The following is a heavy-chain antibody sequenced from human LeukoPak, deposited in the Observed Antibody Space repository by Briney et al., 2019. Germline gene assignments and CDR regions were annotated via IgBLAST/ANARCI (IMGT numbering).Heavy chain of an antibody. J-gene: IGHJ6*03. Sequence: SESLSLTSSVSGASISSDYWSWIRQPPGKGLEWIGNIYSTETTKYNPSLRSRATISGDTSKNQFSLKLSSVTAADTAVYYCARHFPYCGGDCPYYYMDVWGKGTTVTASS. V-gene: IGHV4-4*09. CDR3: ARHFPYCGGDCPYYYMDV. CDR1: GASISSDY. D-gene: IGHD2-21*02. CDR2: IYSTETT.